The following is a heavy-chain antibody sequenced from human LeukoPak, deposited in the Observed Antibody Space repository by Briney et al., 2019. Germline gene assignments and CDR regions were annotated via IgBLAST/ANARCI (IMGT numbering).Heavy chain of an antibody. Sequence: GGSLRLSCAASGFSFSDAWMSWVRQAPGKGLEWVGRIKSTTDGGTIDYGAPVKGRFTISRDDSKNTLYLQMNSLKTEDTALYYCRGSDWTRVFDYWGQGILFTVSS. V-gene: IGHV3-15*01. CDR1: GFSFSDAW. CDR2: IKSTTDGGTI. J-gene: IGHJ4*02. CDR3: RGSDWTRVFDY. D-gene: IGHD2-21*01.